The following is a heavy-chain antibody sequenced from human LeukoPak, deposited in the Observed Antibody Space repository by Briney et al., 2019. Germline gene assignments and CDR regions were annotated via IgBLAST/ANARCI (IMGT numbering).Heavy chain of an antibody. CDR3: ARDPNHIAANWFDP. CDR1: GGTFSSYA. V-gene: IGHV1-69*05. J-gene: IGHJ5*02. CDR2: IIPIFGTA. D-gene: IGHD6-13*01. Sequence: GSSVKVSCKASGGTFSSYAISWVRQAPGQGLEWMGRIIPIFGTANYAQKFQGRVTITTDESTSTAYMELRSLRSEDTAVYYCARDPNHIAANWFDPWGQGTLVTVSS.